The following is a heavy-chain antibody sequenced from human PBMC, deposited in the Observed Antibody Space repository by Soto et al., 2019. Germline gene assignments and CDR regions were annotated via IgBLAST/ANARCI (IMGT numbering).Heavy chain of an antibody. CDR3: AKDTAPNYGGTHFDY. V-gene: IGHV3-43D*03. J-gene: IGHJ4*02. CDR1: GFTFDDYA. Sequence: GGSLRLSCVASGFTFDDYAMHWVRQAPGKGLEWVSLISWDGGSTYYADSVKGRFTISRDNSKNSLYLQMNSLRAEDTALYYCAKDTAPNYGGTHFDYWGQGTLVTVSS. CDR2: ISWDGGST. D-gene: IGHD4-17*01.